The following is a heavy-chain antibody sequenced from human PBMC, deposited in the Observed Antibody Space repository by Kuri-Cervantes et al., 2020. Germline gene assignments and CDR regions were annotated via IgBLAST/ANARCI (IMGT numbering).Heavy chain of an antibody. CDR3: ARGGYCSSTSCYGFDY. CDR2: IKQDGGEK. J-gene: IGHJ4*02. Sequence: GESLKISCAASGFTFSSYWMSWVRQAPGKGLEWVANIKQDGGEKYYVDSVKGRFTISRDNAKNSLYLQMNSLRAEDTAVYYCARGGYCSSTSCYGFDYWGQGTLVTGSS. CDR1: GFTFSSYW. V-gene: IGHV3-7*01. D-gene: IGHD2-2*01.